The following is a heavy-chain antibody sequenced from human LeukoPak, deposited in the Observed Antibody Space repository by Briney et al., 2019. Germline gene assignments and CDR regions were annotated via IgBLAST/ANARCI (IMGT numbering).Heavy chain of an antibody. CDR3: TRDAVMVSYRYYMDV. J-gene: IGHJ6*03. Sequence: SETLSLTCTVSGGSISSSSYYWSWIRQPAGKELEWIGRVFYTGTTYYNPSLKSRVTISVDTSRNQFSLKLNSVTAADTAIYYCTRDAVMVSYRYYMDVWGKGTTVTVSS. CDR1: GGSISSSSYY. D-gene: IGHD3-10*01. V-gene: IGHV4-39*07. CDR2: VFYTGTT.